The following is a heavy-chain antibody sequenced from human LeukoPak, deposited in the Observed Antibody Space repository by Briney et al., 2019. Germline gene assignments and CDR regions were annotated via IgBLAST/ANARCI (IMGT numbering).Heavy chain of an antibody. V-gene: IGHV1-46*01. D-gene: IGHD6-19*01. CDR3: AKPQRSIAMPGTNWYFDL. CDR1: GYTFASYS. CDR2: ISPSGGST. J-gene: IGHJ2*01. Sequence: ASVTVSCTASGYTFASYSIHWVRQAPGQGLEWMGIISPSGGSTNYAQNFQGRVTMTRDTSTNTVYMELSSLRSEDTAIYYCAKPQRSIAMPGTNWYFDLWGRGTLVTGSS.